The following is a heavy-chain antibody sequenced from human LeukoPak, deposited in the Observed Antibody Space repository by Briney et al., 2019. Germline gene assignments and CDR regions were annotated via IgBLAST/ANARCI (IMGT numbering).Heavy chain of an antibody. V-gene: IGHV5-51*01. Sequence: GESLKISCKGSAYSFTSYWIGWVRQMPGKGLEWMGIIYPGDSDTRYSPSFQSQVTISADKSISTAYLQWSSLKASDTAMYYCARRGHSSSWYSDYWGQGTLVTVSS. CDR2: IYPGDSDT. CDR1: AYSFTSYW. D-gene: IGHD6-13*01. CDR3: ARRGHSSSWYSDY. J-gene: IGHJ4*02.